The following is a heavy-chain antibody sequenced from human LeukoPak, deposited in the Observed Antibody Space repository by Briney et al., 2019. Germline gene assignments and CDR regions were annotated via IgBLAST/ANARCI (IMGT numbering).Heavy chain of an antibody. V-gene: IGHV4-59*11. CDR1: GGSISSHY. Sequence: SETLSLTCTVSGGSISSHYWSWIRQPPGKGLEWIGYIYYSGSTNYNPSLKSRVTISVDTSKNQFSLKLSSVTAADTAVYYCARGRGSMSWGQGTLVTVSS. J-gene: IGHJ4*02. CDR2: IYYSGST. CDR3: ARGRGSMS. D-gene: IGHD2/OR15-2a*01.